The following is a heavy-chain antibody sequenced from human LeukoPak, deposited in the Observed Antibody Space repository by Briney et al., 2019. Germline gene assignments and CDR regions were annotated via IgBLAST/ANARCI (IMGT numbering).Heavy chain of an antibody. V-gene: IGHV3-33*06. CDR1: GFTFSSYG. J-gene: IGHJ4*02. D-gene: IGHD2-2*02. CDR2: IWYDGSNK. CDR3: AKASCSSTSCYKSPDY. Sequence: GRSLRLSCAASGFTFSSYGMHWVRQAPGKGLEWVAVIWYDGSNKYYADSVKGRFTISRDNSKNTLYLQMNSLRAEDTAVYYCAKASCSSTSCYKSPDYWGQGTLVNVSS.